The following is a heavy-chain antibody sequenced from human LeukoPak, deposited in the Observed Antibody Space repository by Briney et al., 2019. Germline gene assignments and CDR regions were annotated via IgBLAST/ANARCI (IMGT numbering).Heavy chain of an antibody. CDR2: VYRSGST. CDR3: AHNGWYSIDN. Sequence: SETLSLTCAASGGSITSGNWWSWVRQSPGKGLQWIGEVYRSGSTNFNPSLKSRVTISVDTSKNQFSLKLSSVTAADTAVYYCAHNGWYSIDNWGQGTLVTVSS. D-gene: IGHD6-19*01. CDR1: GGSITSGNW. V-gene: IGHV4-4*02. J-gene: IGHJ4*02.